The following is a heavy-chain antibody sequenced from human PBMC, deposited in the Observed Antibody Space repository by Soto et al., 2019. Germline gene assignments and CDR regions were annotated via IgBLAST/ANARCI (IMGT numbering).Heavy chain of an antibody. CDR2: ISGSGGST. CDR3: ANAGIAAAGAYYYYGMDV. V-gene: IGHV3-23*01. D-gene: IGHD6-13*01. J-gene: IGHJ6*02. Sequence: EVQLLESGGGLVQPGGSLRLSCAASGFTFSSYAMSWVRQAPGKGLEWVSAISGSGGSTYYADSVKGRFTISRDNSKNTLYLQMNSLRAEDTAVYYCANAGIAAAGAYYYYGMDVWGQGTTVTVSS. CDR1: GFTFSSYA.